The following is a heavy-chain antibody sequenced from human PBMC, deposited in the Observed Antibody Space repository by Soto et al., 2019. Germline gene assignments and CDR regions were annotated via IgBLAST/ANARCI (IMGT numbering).Heavy chain of an antibody. CDR2: FDPEDGET. Sequence: ASVTVSCQVSGYTLTELSMHWVRQAPGKGLEWMGGFDPEDGETIYAQKFQGRVTMTEDTSTDTAYMELSSLRSEDTAVYYCATGPSTVTTDLFDYWGQGTLVTVSS. CDR3: ATGPSTVTTDLFDY. D-gene: IGHD4-4*01. V-gene: IGHV1-24*01. J-gene: IGHJ4*02. CDR1: GYTLTELS.